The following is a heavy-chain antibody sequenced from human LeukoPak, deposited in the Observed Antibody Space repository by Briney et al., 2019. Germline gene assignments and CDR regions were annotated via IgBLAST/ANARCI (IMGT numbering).Heavy chain of an antibody. J-gene: IGHJ5*02. CDR2: IYYSGST. D-gene: IGHD3-10*01. CDR1: GDSISSYY. CDR3: ARGGYYGSGNDFRFDP. V-gene: IGHV4-59*01. Sequence: SETLSLTCTVSGDSISSYYWSWIRQPPGKGLEWIGYIYYSGSTNYKPSLKSRVTISVDTSKNQFSLKLSSVTAADTAVYYCARGGYYGSGNDFRFDPWGQGTLVTVSS.